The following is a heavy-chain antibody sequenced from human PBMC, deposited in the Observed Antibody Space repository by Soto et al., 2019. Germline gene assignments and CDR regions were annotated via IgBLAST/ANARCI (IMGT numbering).Heavy chain of an antibody. CDR2: IYYSGST. D-gene: IGHD6-13*01. J-gene: IGHJ6*04. CDR1: DGNSGSYW. Sequence: VADGNSGSYWWRWIRQRQGKGLEWIGYIYYSGSTNYNPSLKSRVTISVDTSKNQFSLKLSSVTAADTSVYYCARVHSSSIGYFSETGMDFWGNGTTVTV. V-gene: IGHV4-59*01. CDR3: ARVHSSSIGYFSETGMDF.